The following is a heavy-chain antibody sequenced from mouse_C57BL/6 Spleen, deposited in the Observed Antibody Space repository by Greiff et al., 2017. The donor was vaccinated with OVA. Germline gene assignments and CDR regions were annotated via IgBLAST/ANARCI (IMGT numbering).Heavy chain of an antibody. Sequence: QVQLQQPGAELVMPGASVKLSCKASGYTFTSYWMHWVKQRPGQGLEWIGEIDPSDSYTNYNQKFKGKSTLTVDKSSSTAYMQLSSLTSEDSAVYYCARKAHCYVDYWGQGTTLTVSS. CDR3: ARKAHCYVDY. CDR2: IDPSDSYT. J-gene: IGHJ2*01. CDR1: GYTFTSYW. V-gene: IGHV1-69*01.